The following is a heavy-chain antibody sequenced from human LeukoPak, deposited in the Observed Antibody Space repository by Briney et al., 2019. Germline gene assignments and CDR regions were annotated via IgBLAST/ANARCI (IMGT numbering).Heavy chain of an antibody. CDR1: GYTFTSYD. D-gene: IGHD3-22*01. Sequence: ASVKVSCKASGYTFTSYDINWVRQATGQGLEWMGWMNPNSGNTGYAQKFQGRVTMTRNTSISTAYMELSSLRSEDTAVYYCAIQYDSSGYYGVWFDPWGQGTLVTVSS. CDR3: AIQYDSSGYYGVWFDP. J-gene: IGHJ5*02. CDR2: MNPNSGNT. V-gene: IGHV1-8*01.